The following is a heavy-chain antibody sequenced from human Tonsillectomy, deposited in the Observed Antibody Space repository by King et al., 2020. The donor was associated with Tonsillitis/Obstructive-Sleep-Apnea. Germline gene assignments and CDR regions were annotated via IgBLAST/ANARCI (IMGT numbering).Heavy chain of an antibody. D-gene: IGHD6-19*01. CDR3: ARDYSSGYGLDV. V-gene: IGHV4-4*07. CDR1: GGSISSYY. Sequence: QLQESGPGLVKPSETLSLTCTVSGGSISSYYWNWIRQPAGKRLEWIGRIHTSWSTNYNPSLKSRVTMSVDTSKNRVSLRLNSVTAADTAVYYCARDYSSGYGLDVWGQGTTVTVSS. J-gene: IGHJ6*02. CDR2: IHTSWST.